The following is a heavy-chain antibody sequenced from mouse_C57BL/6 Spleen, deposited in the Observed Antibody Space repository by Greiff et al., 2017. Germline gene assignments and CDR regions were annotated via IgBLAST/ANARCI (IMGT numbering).Heavy chain of an antibody. CDR2: IDPEDGET. V-gene: IGHV14-2*01. CDR3: ALHIYYGNYAPDFDY. Sequence: VQLQQSGAELVKPGASVKLSCTASGFTFTDYYMHWVKQRTEQGLEWIGRIDPEDGETKYAPKFQGKATITADTSSNPAYLQLSSLTSEDTAVSYCALHIYYGNYAPDFDYWGQGTTLTVSS. CDR1: GFTFTDYY. J-gene: IGHJ2*01. D-gene: IGHD2-1*01.